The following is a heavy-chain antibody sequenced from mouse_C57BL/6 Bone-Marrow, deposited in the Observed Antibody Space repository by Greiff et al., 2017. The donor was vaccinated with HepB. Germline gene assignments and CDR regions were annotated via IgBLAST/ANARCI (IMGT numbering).Heavy chain of an antibody. Sequence: EVQVVESGGDLVKPGGSLKLSCAASGFTFSSYGMSWVRQTPDKRLEWVATISSGGSYTYYPDSVKGRFTISRDNAKNTLYLQKSSLKSEDTAMYYCARLDSSGYDYAMDYWGQGTSVTVSS. CDR3: ARLDSSGYDYAMDY. CDR1: GFTFSSYG. J-gene: IGHJ4*01. D-gene: IGHD3-2*02. V-gene: IGHV5-6*01. CDR2: ISSGGSYT.